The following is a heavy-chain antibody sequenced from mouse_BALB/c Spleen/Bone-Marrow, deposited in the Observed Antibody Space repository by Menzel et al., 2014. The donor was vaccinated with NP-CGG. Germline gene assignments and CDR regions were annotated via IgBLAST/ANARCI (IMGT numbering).Heavy chain of an antibody. CDR1: GFNIKDTY. J-gene: IGHJ3*01. D-gene: IGHD2-14*01. CDR2: IDPANGNT. V-gene: IGHV14-3*02. CDR3: ARYDYRYSWFAY. Sequence: VQLQQSGAELVKPGASVKLSRTASGFNIKDTYMHWVKQRPEQGLEWIGRIDPANGNTKYDPKFQGKATITTDTSSNTAYLQLRSLTSEDIAVYYCARYDYRYSWFAYWGQGTLVTVSA.